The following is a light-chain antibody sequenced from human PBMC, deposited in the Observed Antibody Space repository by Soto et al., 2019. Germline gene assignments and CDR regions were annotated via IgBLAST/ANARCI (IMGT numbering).Light chain of an antibody. V-gene: IGKV1-5*01. Sequence: DIQMTQSPSTLSASVGDRVTITCRATQSISSWLAWYQQKPGKAPKLLIYDASSLESGVPSRFSGSGSGTEFTLTISSLQPDDFATYSGQQYNSYSWTFGQGNKVEIK. CDR2: DAS. CDR3: QQYNSYSWT. CDR1: QSISSW. J-gene: IGKJ1*01.